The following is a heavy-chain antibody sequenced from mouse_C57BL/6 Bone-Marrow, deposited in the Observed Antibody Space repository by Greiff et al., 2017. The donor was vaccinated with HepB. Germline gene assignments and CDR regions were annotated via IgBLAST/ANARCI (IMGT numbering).Heavy chain of an antibody. CDR2: IYPRSGNT. CDR1: GYTFTSYG. V-gene: IGHV1-81*01. Sequence: QVQLQQSGAELARSGASVKLSCKASGYTFTSYGISWVKQRTGQGLEWIGEIYPRSGNTYYNEKFKGKATLTADKSSSTAYMELRSLTSEDSAVYFCARRRTAQASYYFDYWGQGTTLTVSS. D-gene: IGHD3-2*02. J-gene: IGHJ2*01. CDR3: ARRRTAQASYYFDY.